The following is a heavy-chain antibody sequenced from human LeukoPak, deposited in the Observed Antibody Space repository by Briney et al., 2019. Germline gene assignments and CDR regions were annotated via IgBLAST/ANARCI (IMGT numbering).Heavy chain of an antibody. Sequence: SETLSLTCAVYGGSFSGYYWSWIRQPPGKGLEWIGEINHSGSTNYNPSLKSRVTISVDTSKNQFSLKLSSVTAADTAVYYCARGAIQLQDAFDIWGQGTMVTVSS. D-gene: IGHD5-18*01. CDR1: GGSFSGYY. CDR3: ARGAIQLQDAFDI. V-gene: IGHV4-34*01. CDR2: INHSGST. J-gene: IGHJ3*02.